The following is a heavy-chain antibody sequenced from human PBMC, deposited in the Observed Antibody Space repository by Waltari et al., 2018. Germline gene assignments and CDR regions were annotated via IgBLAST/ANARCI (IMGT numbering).Heavy chain of an antibody. D-gene: IGHD6-13*01. CDR2: IYYSGST. CDR1: GCSISSSSYY. Sequence: QLQLQESGPGLVKPSETLSLTCTVSGCSISSSSYYWGWLRQPPGKGLEWIGSIYYSGSTYYNPSLKSRVTISVDTSKNQFSLKLSSVTAADTAVYYCARDLSSSSWYGRFDPWGQGTLVTVSS. J-gene: IGHJ5*02. V-gene: IGHV4-39*07. CDR3: ARDLSSSSWYGRFDP.